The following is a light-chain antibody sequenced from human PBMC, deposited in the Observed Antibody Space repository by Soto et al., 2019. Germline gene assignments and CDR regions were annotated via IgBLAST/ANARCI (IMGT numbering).Light chain of an antibody. J-gene: IGKJ2*01. V-gene: IGKV3-20*01. CDR3: HQYGSSPPYT. CDR1: QSIINNY. CDR2: GSS. Sequence: EVVLTQSPGTLSLSPGERATLSYRASQSIINNYLAWYQQRPGQAPRLLIYGSSDRATGIPGRFSGSGSGTDFTLTISRLEPEDFAVYYCHQYGSSPPYTFGQGTKVEI.